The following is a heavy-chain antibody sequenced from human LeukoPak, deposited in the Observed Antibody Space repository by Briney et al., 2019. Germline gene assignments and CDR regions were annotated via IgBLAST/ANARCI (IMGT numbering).Heavy chain of an antibody. V-gene: IGHV1-69*05. CDR2: IIPIFGTA. J-gene: IGHJ4*02. CDR1: GGTFSRYA. CDR3: ARALITMVRGVILDYFDY. D-gene: IGHD3-10*01. Sequence: ASVKVSCKASGGTFSRYAMSWVRQAPGQGLEWMGGIIPIFGTASFAQKFQGRVTMTRNTSISTAYMELSSLRSEDTAVYYCARALITMVRGVILDYFDYWGQGTLVTVSS.